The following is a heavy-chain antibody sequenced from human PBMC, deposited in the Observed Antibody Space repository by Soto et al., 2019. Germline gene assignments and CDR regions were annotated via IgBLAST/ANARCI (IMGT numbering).Heavy chain of an antibody. D-gene: IGHD4-4*01. V-gene: IGHV4-30-2*01. Sequence: QLQLQESGSGLVKPSQTLSLTCAFSGGSISSGGYSWSWIRQAPGQGLEWIGYIYYSGSTYYNPYLKSRIAIPIDTSTNKLSLKLSSVAAADTAVYYCARGMTTVTALDYWGQETLVTVSS. CDR2: IYYSGST. CDR1: GGSISSGGYS. J-gene: IGHJ4*02. CDR3: ARGMTTVTALDY.